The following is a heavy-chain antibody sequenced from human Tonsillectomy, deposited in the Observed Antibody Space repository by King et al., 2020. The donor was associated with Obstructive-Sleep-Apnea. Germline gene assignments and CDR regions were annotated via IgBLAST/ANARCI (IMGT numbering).Heavy chain of an antibody. Sequence: VQLQQWGAGLLKPSETLSLTCAVSGGSFNVYYWTWVRQPPGKGLEWSGEVNHSGSTNYNPSLKSRVTISVDTSKNQFSLRLSSVTAADTAVYYCARGDIAVSGLDYWGQGTLVTVSS. J-gene: IGHJ4*02. D-gene: IGHD6-19*01. CDR3: ARGDIAVSGLDY. CDR1: GGSFNVYY. V-gene: IGHV4-34*01. CDR2: VNHSGST.